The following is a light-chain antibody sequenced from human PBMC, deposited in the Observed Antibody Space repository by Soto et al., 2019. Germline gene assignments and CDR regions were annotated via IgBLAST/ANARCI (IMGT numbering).Light chain of an antibody. CDR2: QDG. CDR3: QAWDNRIVV. V-gene: IGLV3-1*01. Sequence: SYELTQPPSVSVSPGQTASITCSGDELGDKNACWYHQKPGQSPVLVIYQDGKRPSGIPVRFSGSTSGNTATLTISGTQAMDEGDYYCQAWDNRIVVFGGGTKVTVL. CDR1: ELGDKN. J-gene: IGLJ2*01.